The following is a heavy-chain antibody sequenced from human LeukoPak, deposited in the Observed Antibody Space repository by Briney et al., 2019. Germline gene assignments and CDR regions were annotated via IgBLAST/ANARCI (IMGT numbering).Heavy chain of an antibody. D-gene: IGHD5-12*01. Sequence: ASVKVSCKASGYTFTSCDINWVRQATGQGLEWMRWMNPNSGNRGYAQKFQGRVTMTRNTFISTVYMEMSSLRSEDTAVYYCARATSTYYFHYYMDVWGKGTTVTVSS. V-gene: IGHV1-8*01. CDR1: GYTFTSCD. CDR2: MNPNSGNR. CDR3: ARATSTYYFHYYMDV. J-gene: IGHJ6*03.